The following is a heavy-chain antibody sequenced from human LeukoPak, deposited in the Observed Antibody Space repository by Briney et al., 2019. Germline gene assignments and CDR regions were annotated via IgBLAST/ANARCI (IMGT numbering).Heavy chain of an antibody. J-gene: IGHJ6*03. CDR1: GGSISSSSYY. V-gene: IGHV4-39*07. CDR3: ARSGNYYYYYMDV. CDR2: IYHSGST. Sequence: SSETLSLTCTVSGGSISSSSYYWGWIRQPPGKGLEWIGSIYHSGSTYYNPSLKSRVTISVDTSKNQFSLKLSSVTAADTAVYYCARSGNYYYYYMDVWGKGTTVTVSS.